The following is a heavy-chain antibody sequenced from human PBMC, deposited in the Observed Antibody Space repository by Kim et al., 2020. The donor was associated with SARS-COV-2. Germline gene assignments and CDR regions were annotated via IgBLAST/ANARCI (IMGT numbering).Heavy chain of an antibody. CDR3: ARLQGGGLAYCGGDCQPAATGAFDI. D-gene: IGHD2-21*02. CDR1: GYSFTSYW. J-gene: IGHJ3*02. V-gene: IGHV5-51*01. Sequence: GESLKISCKGSGYSFTSYWIGWVRQMPGKGLEWMGIIYPGYSDTRYSPSFQGQVTISADKSISTAYLQWSSLKASDTAMYYCARLQGGGLAYCGGDCQPAATGAFDIWGQGTMVTVSS. CDR2: IYPGYSDT.